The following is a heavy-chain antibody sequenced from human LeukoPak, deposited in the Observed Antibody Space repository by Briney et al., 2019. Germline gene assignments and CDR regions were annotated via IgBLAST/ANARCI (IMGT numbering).Heavy chain of an antibody. Sequence: GGSRRLSCIVSGSTINTYGFHWFRQAPGKGPEWLAFIGHDGNYKHYGDSVRGRFTISRNNSKNTVYLEMDSLRPDDTALYRCAKDLSYSYDIWGQGTKVTVSS. CDR2: IGHDGNYK. D-gene: IGHD2-15*01. CDR3: AKDLSYSYDI. J-gene: IGHJ3*02. CDR1: GSTINTYG. V-gene: IGHV3-30*02.